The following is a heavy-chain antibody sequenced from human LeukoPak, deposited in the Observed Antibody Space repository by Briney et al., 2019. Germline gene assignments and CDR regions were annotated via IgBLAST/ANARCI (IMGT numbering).Heavy chain of an antibody. J-gene: IGHJ6*02. CDR2: ICSTSSYI. D-gene: IGHD6-13*01. CDR3: AIDNSNWFGPWFYYGMDV. CDR1: GFTFSTYS. Sequence: PGGSLRLSCAASGFTFSTYSMNWVRQAPGKGLEWVSSICSTSSYIYYADSVKGRFLISRNNAKNSLYLHMSSLRAEDTAIYYCAIDNSNWFGPWFYYGMDVWGPGTTVTVSS. V-gene: IGHV3-21*01.